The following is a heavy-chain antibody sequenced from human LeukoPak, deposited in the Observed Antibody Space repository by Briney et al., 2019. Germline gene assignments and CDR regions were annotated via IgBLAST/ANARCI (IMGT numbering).Heavy chain of an antibody. D-gene: IGHD3-16*02. Sequence: GGSLRLSCAASGFTFSSYGMHWVRQAPGKGLEWVAVISYDGSNKYYADSVKGRFTISRDNSKNTLYLQMNSLRAEDTAVYYCAKDAFYDYVWGSYRLGGAFDIWGQGTMVTVSS. V-gene: IGHV3-30*18. CDR1: GFTFSSYG. CDR3: AKDAFYDYVWGSYRLGGAFDI. CDR2: ISYDGSNK. J-gene: IGHJ3*02.